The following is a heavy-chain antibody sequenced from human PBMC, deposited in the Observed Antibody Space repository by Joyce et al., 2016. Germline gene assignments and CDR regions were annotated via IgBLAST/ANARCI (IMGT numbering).Heavy chain of an antibody. CDR2: NKHSGST. CDR3: ARGGSVHNRYAL. Sequence: QVQLQQRGAGLLKPSETLSLTCDVYGGSFSGYYWRWIRQSPGKGLEWIGENKHSGSTNYIPSLKSRVTISVDTSKNQFSLKLSSVTASDTAVYSCARGGSVHNRYALWGQGTLVTVSS. J-gene: IGHJ4*02. CDR1: GGSFSGYY. D-gene: IGHD3-16*01. V-gene: IGHV4-34*01.